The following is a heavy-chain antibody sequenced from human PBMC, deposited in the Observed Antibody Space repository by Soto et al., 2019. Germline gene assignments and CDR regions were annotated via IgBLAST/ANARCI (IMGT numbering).Heavy chain of an antibody. J-gene: IGHJ4*02. CDR1: GGSISRSSYY. Sequence: QLQLQESGPGLVKPSETLSLTCTVSGGSISRSSYYWGWIRQPPGKGLEWIGSIYYSGSTQYNPSLKSRVTTSVDTPTNQFSLELSSVTAADTAVYYCATLWFGEADYWGQGTLVTVSS. CDR3: ATLWFGEADY. CDR2: IYYSGST. V-gene: IGHV4-39*01. D-gene: IGHD3-10*01.